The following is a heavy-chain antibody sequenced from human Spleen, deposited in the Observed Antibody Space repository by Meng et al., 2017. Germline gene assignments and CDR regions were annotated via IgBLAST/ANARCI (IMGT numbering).Heavy chain of an antibody. CDR1: GFIFSSNG. V-gene: IGHV3-33*01. D-gene: IGHD3/OR15-3a*01. Sequence: GGSLSLSCTASGFIFSSNGMHWVRQAPGKGLEWVAVIWYDGSNKYYPDSVKGRFTISRDNSKNTLYLQMNSLRADDTAVYYCARDSSDWARGPDYWGQGTLVTVSS. J-gene: IGHJ4*02. CDR3: ARDSSDWARGPDY. CDR2: IWYDGSNK.